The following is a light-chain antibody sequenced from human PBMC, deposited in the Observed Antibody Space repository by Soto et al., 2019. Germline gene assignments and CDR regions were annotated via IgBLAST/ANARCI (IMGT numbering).Light chain of an antibody. J-gene: IGLJ2*01. V-gene: IGLV2-23*01. CDR1: SSDVGSYNL. Sequence: QSALTQPASVSGSPGQSITISCTGTSSDVGSYNLVSWYQQNTGKAPKLMIYEGSKRPSGVSNRFSGSKSGNTASLTISGLQAEDEADYYCCSYAGSSTYVVFGGGPKLTVL. CDR3: CSYAGSSTYVV. CDR2: EGS.